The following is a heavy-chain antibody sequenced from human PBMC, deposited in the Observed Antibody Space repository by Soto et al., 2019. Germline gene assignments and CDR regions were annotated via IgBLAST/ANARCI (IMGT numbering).Heavy chain of an antibody. J-gene: IGHJ4*02. D-gene: IGHD3-3*01. CDR3: ARVSPLDFWSGYYFDY. CDR1: GGSVSSGSYY. Sequence: SETLSLTCTVSGGSVSSGSYYWSWIRQPPGKGLEWIGYIYYSGSTNYNPSLKSRVTISVDTSKNQFSLKLSSVTAADTAVYYCARVSPLDFWSGYYFDYWGQGTLVTVSS. V-gene: IGHV4-61*01. CDR2: IYYSGST.